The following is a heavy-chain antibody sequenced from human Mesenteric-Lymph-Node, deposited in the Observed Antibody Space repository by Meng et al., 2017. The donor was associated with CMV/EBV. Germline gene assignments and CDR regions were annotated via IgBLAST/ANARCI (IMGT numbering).Heavy chain of an antibody. CDR2: INHSGST. J-gene: IGHJ4*02. Sequence: QGQVHQWGAGLLKPSETLSVTCAVYGGSFSGYYWNWIRQSPEKGLEWIGEINHSGSTTYNPSFTSRIIISVDTSTNQISLNMSSVTAADTAVYYCARGSSYDILTGYFDYRGQGALVTVSS. D-gene: IGHD3-9*01. V-gene: IGHV4-34*01. CDR1: GGSFSGYY. CDR3: ARGSSYDILTGYFDY.